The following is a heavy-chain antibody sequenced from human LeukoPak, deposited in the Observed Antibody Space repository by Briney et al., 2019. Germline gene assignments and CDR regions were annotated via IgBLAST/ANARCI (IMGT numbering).Heavy chain of an antibody. CDR1: GLTFSSYA. V-gene: IGHV3-30*04. Sequence: GGSLRLSCEASGLTFSSYAMHWVRPAHGKGLEWVAVISYDGSNKYYADSVKGRFTITRDNAKNTLYLQMNSLRAEDTAVYYCARDGYDYDGSDSWWRSLVLFPFDYWGQGTRVTVSS. J-gene: IGHJ4*02. CDR3: ARDGYDYDGSDSWWRSLVLFPFDY. D-gene: IGHD3-22*01. CDR2: ISYDGSNK.